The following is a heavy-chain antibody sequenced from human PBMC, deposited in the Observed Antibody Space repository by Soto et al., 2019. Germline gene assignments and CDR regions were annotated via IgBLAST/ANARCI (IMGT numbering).Heavy chain of an antibody. Sequence: GGPLRLSCAASGFTFNTSGMHWVRQAPGKGLEWVAVISYDGSEKYYVDSVKGRFTISKDNSKNTLYLQINSLRPEDTAVYYCAKSPPFYCSSPNCYKYYSVHWGQGIRLTVST. V-gene: IGHV3-30*18. J-gene: IGHJ4*02. D-gene: IGHD2-2*02. CDR2: ISYDGSEK. CDR3: AKSPPFYCSSPNCYKYYSVH. CDR1: GFTFNTSG.